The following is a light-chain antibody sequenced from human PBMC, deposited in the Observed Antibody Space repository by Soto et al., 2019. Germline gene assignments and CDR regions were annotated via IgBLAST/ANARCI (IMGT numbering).Light chain of an antibody. V-gene: IGKV1-12*01. CDR1: QDISNL. J-gene: IGKJ1*01. Sequence: DIQMTHSPSFVSAAVGDRVTLTCRASQDISNLLAWYQQKPGKAPTLLIYATSNLQRGVPSRFSGSGSGTDFTLTISSLQPEDFATYYCQQSYSTPWTFGQGTKVDIK. CDR3: QQSYSTPWT. CDR2: ATS.